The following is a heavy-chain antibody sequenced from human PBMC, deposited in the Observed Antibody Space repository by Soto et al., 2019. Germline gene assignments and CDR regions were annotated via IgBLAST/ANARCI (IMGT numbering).Heavy chain of an antibody. Sequence: PGGSLRLSCAASGFTFSSYGMHWVRQAPGKGLEWVAVISYDGSNKYYADSVKGRFTISRDNSKNTLYLQMNSLRAEDTVVYYCAKSRHYYDSSGYFADYWGQGTLVTVSS. CDR1: GFTFSSYG. J-gene: IGHJ4*02. V-gene: IGHV3-30*18. CDR3: AKSRHYYDSSGYFADY. D-gene: IGHD3-22*01. CDR2: ISYDGSNK.